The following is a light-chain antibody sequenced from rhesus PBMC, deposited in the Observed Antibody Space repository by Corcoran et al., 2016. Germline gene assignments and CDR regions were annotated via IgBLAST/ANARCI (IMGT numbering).Light chain of an antibody. J-gene: IGKJ4*01. CDR3: QQYTSRPLT. CDR2: RSS. V-gene: IGKV1-22*01. Sequence: DIQMTQSPSSLSASVGDTVTITCRASQIISNWLAWYQQKSGKAPKIMIYRSSSLQNGDPSRFLGSGSVTDFKLTISSLQSEDFATYYCQQYTSRPLTFGGGTKGEI. CDR1: QIISNW.